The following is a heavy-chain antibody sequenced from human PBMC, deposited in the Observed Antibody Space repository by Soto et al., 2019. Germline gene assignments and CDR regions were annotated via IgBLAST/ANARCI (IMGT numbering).Heavy chain of an antibody. J-gene: IGHJ4*02. V-gene: IGHV3-9*01. CDR3: AKGPDYDFWSGYYLF. CDR2: ISWNSGSI. Sequence: PAGSLRLSCAASGFTLDVYAMHWARQAQGKGLEWVSGISWNSGSIGYADSVKGRFTISRDNAKNSLYLQMNSLRAEDTALYYCAKGPDYDFWSGYYLFWGQGTLVTVSS. D-gene: IGHD3-3*01. CDR1: GFTLDVYA.